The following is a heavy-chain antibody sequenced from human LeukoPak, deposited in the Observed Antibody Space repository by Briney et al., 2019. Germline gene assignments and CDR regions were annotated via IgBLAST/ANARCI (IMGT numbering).Heavy chain of an antibody. J-gene: IGHJ4*02. CDR3: ARRDRSSWSLCPSTGKASVFDN. Sequence: GESLKTPCNGSGCTFNTYWLGWVRQMPGKGLEWEGGIHPCYSETRYSPSLQCQVTISADKSITTASLQWSCLNAADTAMYYCARRDRSSWSLCPSTGKASVFDNWGEGTLVTVSS. CDR1: GCTFNTYW. CDR2: IHPCYSET. V-gene: IGHV5-51*01. D-gene: IGHD6-13*01.